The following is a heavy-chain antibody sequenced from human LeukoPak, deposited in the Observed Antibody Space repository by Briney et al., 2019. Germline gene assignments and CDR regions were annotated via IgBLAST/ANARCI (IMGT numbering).Heavy chain of an antibody. D-gene: IGHD5-24*01. V-gene: IGHV3-23*01. J-gene: IGHJ3*02. CDR2: ISGSGGST. Sequence: GGSLRLSCAASGFTFSSYAMSWVRQAPGKGLEWVSAISGSGGSTYYADSVKGRLTISRDNSKNTLYLQMNSLRAEDTAVYYCAKYQMATYAFDIWGQGTMVTVSS. CDR1: GFTFSSYA. CDR3: AKYQMATYAFDI.